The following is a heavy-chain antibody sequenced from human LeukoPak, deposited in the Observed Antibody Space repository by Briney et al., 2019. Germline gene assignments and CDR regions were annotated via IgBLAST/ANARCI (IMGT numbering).Heavy chain of an antibody. V-gene: IGHV1-18*01. Sequence: ASVKVSCKASGYTFTSYGISWVRQAPGQGLEWLGWISTYNGNTHYAQKLQGRVTMTTDTSTTTAYMELRSLRSDDTAVYYCARERDSSGWYWFDPWGQGTLVTVSS. CDR3: ARERDSSGWYWFDP. CDR2: ISTYNGNT. CDR1: GYTFTSYG. J-gene: IGHJ5*02. D-gene: IGHD6-19*01.